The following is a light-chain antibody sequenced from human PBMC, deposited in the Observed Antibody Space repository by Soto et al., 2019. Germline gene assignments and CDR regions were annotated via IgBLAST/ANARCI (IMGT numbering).Light chain of an antibody. CDR3: QQYNNWTLT. Sequence: EIAMTQSPATLSVSPGERATLSWGASQSVSRNLAWYQQKPGQAPRLLIYGASTRATGIPARFSVSGSGTEFTLTISSLQYEDFAVYDCQQYNNWTLTFGGGTKVDIK. J-gene: IGKJ4*01. CDR2: GAS. V-gene: IGKV3-15*01. CDR1: QSVSRN.